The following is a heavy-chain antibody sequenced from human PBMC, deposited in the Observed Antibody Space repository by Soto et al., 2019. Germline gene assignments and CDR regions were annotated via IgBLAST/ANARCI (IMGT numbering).Heavy chain of an antibody. V-gene: IGHV3-9*01. CDR2: ISWNSGSI. CDR3: AKGTYGDYSDGWFDP. Sequence: DVQLVESGGGLVQPGRSLRLSCAASGFTFDEYAMHWVRQAPGKGLEWVSGISWNSGSIGYADSVKGRFTISRDNAKNSLYLQMNSLRAEDTALYYCAKGTYGDYSDGWFDPWGQGTLVTVSS. J-gene: IGHJ5*02. D-gene: IGHD4-17*01. CDR1: GFTFDEYA.